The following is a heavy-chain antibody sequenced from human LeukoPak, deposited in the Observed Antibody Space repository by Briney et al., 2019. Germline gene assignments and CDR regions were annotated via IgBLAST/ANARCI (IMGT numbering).Heavy chain of an antibody. D-gene: IGHD3-16*01. J-gene: IGHJ3*01. Sequence: GGSLRLSCAASGFTFSYYDMHWVRQVTGKSLEWVSGIGKDGSTYYPGSVKGRFTISRENAKNSLYLQMNSLRAEDTAVYYCIRDLGLSHAYGAFDVWDQGTMVTVSS. CDR2: IGKDGST. V-gene: IGHV3-13*01. CDR1: GFTFSYYD. CDR3: IRDLGLSHAYGAFDV.